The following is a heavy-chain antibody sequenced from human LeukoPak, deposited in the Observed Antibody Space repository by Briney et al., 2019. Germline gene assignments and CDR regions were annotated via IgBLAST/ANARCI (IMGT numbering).Heavy chain of an antibody. D-gene: IGHD6-19*01. CDR2: ISGSGGTT. V-gene: IGHV3-23*01. CDR3: AKHSSGWKRDAFDI. J-gene: IGHJ3*02. Sequence: PGGSLRLSCAASGFTFSSHAMSWVRQPPGKGPEWVATISGSGGTTYYEDSVKGRFTISRDNSKNTLYLQMNSLRAEDTALYYCAKHSSGWKRDAFDIWGQGTVVTVSS. CDR1: GFTFSSHA.